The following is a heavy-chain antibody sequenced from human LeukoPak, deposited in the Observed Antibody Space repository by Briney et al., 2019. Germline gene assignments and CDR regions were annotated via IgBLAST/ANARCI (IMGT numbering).Heavy chain of an antibody. D-gene: IGHD3-22*01. CDR3: ATEYDSSGYYPGDAFDI. CDR1: GGSISSSSYY. Sequence: PSETLSLTCTVSGGSISSSSYYWGWIRQPPGKGLEWIGSIYYSGSTYYNPSLKSRATISVDTSKNQFSLKLSSVTAADTAVYYCATEYDSSGYYPGDAFDIWGQGTMVTVSS. CDR2: IYYSGST. J-gene: IGHJ3*02. V-gene: IGHV4-39*01.